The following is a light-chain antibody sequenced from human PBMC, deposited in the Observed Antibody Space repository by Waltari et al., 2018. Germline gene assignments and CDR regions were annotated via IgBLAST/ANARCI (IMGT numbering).Light chain of an antibody. V-gene: IGLV2-23*02. J-gene: IGLJ3*02. CDR1: SSDVGNYKC. CDR3: SSYGGCSTGV. Sequence: QSALTQPASVSGSPGQSITISCTGTSSDVGNYKCVSWYQQHPGKAPKLILYAVSKRPSGVSNRFSGSKSGNMASLTISGLQAEDEAEYFCSSYGGCSTGVFGGGTKVTVL. CDR2: AVS.